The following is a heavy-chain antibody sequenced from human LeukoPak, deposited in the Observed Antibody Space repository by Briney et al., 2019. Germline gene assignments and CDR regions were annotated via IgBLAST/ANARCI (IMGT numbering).Heavy chain of an antibody. V-gene: IGHV4-59*01. CDR3: ASSRPQLWFYVD. D-gene: IGHD5-18*01. Sequence: SETLSLTCTVSGGSISSYYWSWIRQPPGKGLEWIGYIYYSGSTNYNPSLKGRVTISVDTSKNQFSLKLSSVTAADTAVYYCASSRPQLWFYVDWGQGTLVTVSS. CDR2: IYYSGST. CDR1: GGSISSYY. J-gene: IGHJ4*02.